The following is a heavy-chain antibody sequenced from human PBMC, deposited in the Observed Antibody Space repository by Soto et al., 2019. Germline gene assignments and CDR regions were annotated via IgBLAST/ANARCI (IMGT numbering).Heavy chain of an antibody. J-gene: IGHJ4*02. V-gene: IGHV3-48*03. Sequence: PGGSLRLSCAASGFTFSSYEMNWVRQAPGKGLEWVSYISSSGSTIYYADSVKGRFTISRDNAKNSLYLQMNSLRAEDTAVYYCASVSSSWYFSDYWGQGTLVTVS. CDR2: ISSSGSTI. D-gene: IGHD6-13*01. CDR1: GFTFSSYE. CDR3: ASVSSSWYFSDY.